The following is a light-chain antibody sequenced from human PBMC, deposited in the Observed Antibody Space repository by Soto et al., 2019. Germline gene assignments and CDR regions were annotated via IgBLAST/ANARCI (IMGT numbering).Light chain of an antibody. J-gene: IGKJ2*01. Sequence: ETVLIQFPATVSLSTGERATLYCRPGQSVKNDYLAWYQQKPGQAPRLLVYGIFNRATGVPARFSGSGSGTDFTLTISGLEPEDSAVYYCQHYDGSPRTFGQGTKVDIK. V-gene: IGKV3-20*01. CDR3: QHYDGSPRT. CDR1: QSVKNDY. CDR2: GIF.